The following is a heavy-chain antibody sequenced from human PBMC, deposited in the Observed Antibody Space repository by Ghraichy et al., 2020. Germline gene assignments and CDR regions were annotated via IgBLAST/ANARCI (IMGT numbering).Heavy chain of an antibody. J-gene: IGHJ6*02. CDR3: ARGSRVVRFYYYDGMDV. V-gene: IGHV3-48*02. CDR1: GFSISSHG. Sequence: GESLNISCVGSGFSISSHGMNWVRQSPGKGLEWVSYITSRGRTIFYATSLRGRFTISSDNAQNSVYLQMKSLRDEDTAVYYCARGSRVVRFYYYDGMDVWGQGTTVTVSS. D-gene: IGHD4-23*01. CDR2: ITSRGRTI.